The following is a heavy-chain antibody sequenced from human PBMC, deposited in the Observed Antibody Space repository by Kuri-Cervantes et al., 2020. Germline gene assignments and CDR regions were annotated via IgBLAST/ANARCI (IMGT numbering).Heavy chain of an antibody. CDR2: IFHSGST. D-gene: IGHD3-22*01. Sequence: LRLSCAVSGGSVSSGGYSWSWIRQPPGKGLEWVGYIFHSGSTKYNPSLNSRVTISLDRSKNQFSLKLSSVTAADTAVYYCARGAYDSSGYDFIEYFQHWGQDTLVTVSS. V-gene: IGHV4-30-2*01. J-gene: IGHJ1*01. CDR3: ARGAYDSSGYDFIEYFQH. CDR1: GGSVSSGGYS.